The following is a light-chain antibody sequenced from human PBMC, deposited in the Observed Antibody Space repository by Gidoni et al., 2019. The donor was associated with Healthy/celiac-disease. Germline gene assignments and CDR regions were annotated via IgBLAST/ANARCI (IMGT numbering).Light chain of an antibody. CDR2: SNN. CDR3: AAWDDSLSGWV. Sequence: HSVLTQPPSASGTPGQWVTISCSGTSSNIGSKYVYWYQQLPGTAPKLLIYSNNQRPSGVPDRFSGSKSGTSASLAIIGLRSEDEADYYCAAWDDSLSGWVFGGGTKLTVL. CDR1: SSNIGSKY. V-gene: IGLV1-47*02. J-gene: IGLJ3*02.